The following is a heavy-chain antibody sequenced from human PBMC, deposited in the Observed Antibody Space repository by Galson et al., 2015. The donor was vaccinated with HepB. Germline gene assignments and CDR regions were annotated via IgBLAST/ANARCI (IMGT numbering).Heavy chain of an antibody. J-gene: IGHJ6*02. V-gene: IGHV3-9*01. CDR1: GFTFDDYA. D-gene: IGHD6-19*01. CDR2: ISWDGGAI. CDR3: AKSPRSGWFYYGIDV. Sequence: SLRLSCAASGFTFDDYAMHWVRQAPGKGLEWVSGISWDGGAIRYADSVKGRFIVSRDNAKNSLYLQMNSLQTDDTALYYCAKSPRSGWFYYGIDVWGQGTTVTVSS.